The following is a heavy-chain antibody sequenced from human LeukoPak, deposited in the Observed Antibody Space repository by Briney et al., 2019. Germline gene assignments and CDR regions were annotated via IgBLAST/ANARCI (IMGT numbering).Heavy chain of an antibody. CDR3: ARERRFLEWFPHNWFDP. CDR2: INHSGST. V-gene: IGHV4-34*01. Sequence: SETLSLTCAVYGGSFSGYYWSWIRQPPGKGLEWIGEINHSGSTNYNPSLKSRVTISVDTSKNQFSLKQSSVTAADTAVYYCARERRFLEWFPHNWFDPWGQGTLVTVSS. J-gene: IGHJ5*02. D-gene: IGHD3-3*01. CDR1: GGSFSGYY.